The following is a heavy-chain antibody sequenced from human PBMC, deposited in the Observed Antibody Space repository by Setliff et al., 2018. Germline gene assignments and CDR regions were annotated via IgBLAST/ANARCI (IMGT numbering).Heavy chain of an antibody. Sequence: GSLRLSCAASGFTFSDYYMTWIRQAPGKGLEWVSYISRGGNTIYYADSVKGRFTISRDNARDSLILQMSSLRAEDTAVYYCAREVVGAPSTFDIWGQGTMVT. V-gene: IGHV3-11*04. CDR2: ISRGGNTI. J-gene: IGHJ3*02. CDR3: AREVVGAPSTFDI. D-gene: IGHD1-26*01. CDR1: GFTFSDYY.